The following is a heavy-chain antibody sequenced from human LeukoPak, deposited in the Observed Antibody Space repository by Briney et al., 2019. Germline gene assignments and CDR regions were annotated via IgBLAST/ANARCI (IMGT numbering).Heavy chain of an antibody. CDR3: ARYSGSYYSYFDY. Sequence: SETLSLTCTVPGGSISSYYWSSIRQPAGKGLEWIGRIYTSGSTTYNPSLQSRATMSVHTSKNQFSLKLSSVTAADTAVYYCARYSGSYYSYFDYWGQGTLVTVSS. V-gene: IGHV4-4*07. CDR1: GGSISSYY. CDR2: IYTSGST. J-gene: IGHJ4*02. D-gene: IGHD1-26*01.